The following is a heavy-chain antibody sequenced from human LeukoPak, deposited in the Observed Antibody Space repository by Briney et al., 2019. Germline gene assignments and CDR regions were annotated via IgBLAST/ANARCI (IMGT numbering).Heavy chain of an antibody. CDR2: IQYDTINK. Sequence: GGSLRLSCGASGFTFSSYGMHWVRQAPGKGLEWVAFIQYDTINKYYLDSVKGRFTISRDNSKNTLYLQMNSLRTEDTAVYYCARGGDPDYWGQGTLVTVSS. D-gene: IGHD2-21*02. V-gene: IGHV3-30*02. CDR1: GFTFSSYG. J-gene: IGHJ4*02. CDR3: ARGGDPDY.